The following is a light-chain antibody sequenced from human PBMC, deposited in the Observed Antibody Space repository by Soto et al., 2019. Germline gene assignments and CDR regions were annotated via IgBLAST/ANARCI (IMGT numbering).Light chain of an antibody. J-gene: IGKJ1*01. CDR1: QSVSRY. V-gene: IGKV3-11*01. CDR2: DAS. CDR3: QQYGSSLWT. Sequence: EIVLKMSAATLSLSPRERATLSCMASQSVSRYLAWYQQKPGQAPRLLIYDASNRATGIPARFSGSGSGTDFTLTISSLEPEDFAVYYCQQYGSSLWTFGQGTKVDIK.